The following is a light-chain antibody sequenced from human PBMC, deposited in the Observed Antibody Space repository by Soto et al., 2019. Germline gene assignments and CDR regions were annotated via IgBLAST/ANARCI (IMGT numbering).Light chain of an antibody. CDR3: HQYDTAPRT. CDR1: QTFSSSH. CDR2: SAS. V-gene: IGKV3-20*01. J-gene: IGKJ1*01. Sequence: EIVLTQSPGTLSLSPGERATLSCRASQTFSSSHLAWYQQKPGQAPRLIIYSASTRTTGIPDRFSGSGSGTDFTLTISRLEPEDFAVYYCHQYDTAPRTXGQGTKVDIK.